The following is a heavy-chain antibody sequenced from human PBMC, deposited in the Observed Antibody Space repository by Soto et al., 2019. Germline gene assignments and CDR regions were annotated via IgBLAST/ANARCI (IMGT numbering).Heavy chain of an antibody. J-gene: IGHJ6*02. CDR2: ISAYNGDT. CDR1: GYTFTSFG. Sequence: ASVKVSCKASGYTFTSFGISWVRQAPGQGLEWMGWISAYNGDTHYAQNFQGRVTMTTDTSTTTASMELRSLRSDDTAVYYCARDYCSSTSCFPLDVWGQGTTVTAP. V-gene: IGHV1-18*04. D-gene: IGHD2-2*01. CDR3: ARDYCSSTSCFPLDV.